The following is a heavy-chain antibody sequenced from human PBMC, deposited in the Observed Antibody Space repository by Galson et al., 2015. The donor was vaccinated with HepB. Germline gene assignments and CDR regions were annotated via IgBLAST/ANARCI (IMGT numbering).Heavy chain of an antibody. V-gene: IGHV3-48*04. CDR2: ISSSSSAI. D-gene: IGHD1-26*01. CDR3: ARDSGSGRLPIDY. CDR1: GFTFSSYW. Sequence: SLRLSCAASGFTFSSYWMHWVRQAPGKGLEWVSYISSSSSAIYYADSVRGRFTISRDNAENSLFLQMNSLRAEDTAVYYCARDSGSGRLPIDYWGQGTLVTVSS. J-gene: IGHJ4*02.